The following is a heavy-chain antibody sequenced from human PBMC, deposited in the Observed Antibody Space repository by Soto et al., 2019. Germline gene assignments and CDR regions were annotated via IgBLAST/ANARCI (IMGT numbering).Heavy chain of an antibody. V-gene: IGHV3-33*08. CDR2: IWYDGSNK. Sequence: GGSLRLSCAASGFTFSSYGMHWVRQAPGKGLEWVAVIWYDGSNKYYADSVKGRFTISRDNSKNTLYLQMNSLRAEDTAVYYCARDAYCSSTSCQYYYYYGMDVWGQGTTVTVSS. CDR3: ARDAYCSSTSCQYYYYYGMDV. D-gene: IGHD2-2*01. CDR1: GFTFSSYG. J-gene: IGHJ6*02.